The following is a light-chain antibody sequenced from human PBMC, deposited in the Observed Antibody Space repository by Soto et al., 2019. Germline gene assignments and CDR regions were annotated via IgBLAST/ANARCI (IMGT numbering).Light chain of an antibody. CDR1: QTISTW. V-gene: IGKV1-5*01. Sequence: DIQVTQSPPTLSASVGDRFTITCRASQTISTWMAWYQQKPGKAPKLLVYDASTLQSGVASRFSGSGSGTEFTLTISSLQPDDFATYYCQHYKMYSPWTFGQGTKVDIK. CDR3: QHYKMYSPWT. J-gene: IGKJ1*01. CDR2: DAS.